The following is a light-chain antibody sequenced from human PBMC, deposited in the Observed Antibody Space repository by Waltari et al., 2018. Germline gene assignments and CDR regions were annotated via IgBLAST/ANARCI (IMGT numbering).Light chain of an antibody. CDR3: QHYKTSSRT. CDR1: QSIDSW. V-gene: IGKV1-5*03. J-gene: IGKJ1*01. Sequence: DIQMTQSPSTLSASVGDRVTITCRASQSIDSWLAWYQQRPGKVPKPLIYKASSLESGVPSRFSGSGSGTDFTLTISSLQPDDFATYYCQHYKTSSRTFGQGTKVEIK. CDR2: KAS.